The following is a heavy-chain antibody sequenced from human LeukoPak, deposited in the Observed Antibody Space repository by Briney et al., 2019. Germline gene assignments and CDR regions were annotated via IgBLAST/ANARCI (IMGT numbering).Heavy chain of an antibody. CDR3: ASTPNGVAAIYFDY. V-gene: IGHV3-30*04. CDR2: ISYDASNK. CDR1: GFTFRAYA. J-gene: IGHJ4*02. Sequence: PGGSLRLSCAASGFTFRAYAMHWVRQAPGKGLEWVAVISYDASNKYYADSVKGRFTISRDNAKNTLYLQMNSLRAGDTAVYYCASTPNGVAAIYFDYWGQGTLVTVSS. D-gene: IGHD2-15*01.